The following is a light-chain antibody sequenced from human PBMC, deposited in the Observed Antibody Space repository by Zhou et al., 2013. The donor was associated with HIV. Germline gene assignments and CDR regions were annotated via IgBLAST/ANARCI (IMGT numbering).Light chain of an antibody. CDR1: QSISNH. CDR3: QHYGRSLYT. J-gene: IGKJ2*01. Sequence: EIVMTQSPATLSVSPGESATLSCRASQSISNHLAWYQQKPGQPPKLLIYDASRRATGIPDRFSGSGSGTDFTLTISRLEPADFAVYFCQHYGRSLYTFGQGTKLEIK. V-gene: IGKV3-20*01. CDR2: DAS.